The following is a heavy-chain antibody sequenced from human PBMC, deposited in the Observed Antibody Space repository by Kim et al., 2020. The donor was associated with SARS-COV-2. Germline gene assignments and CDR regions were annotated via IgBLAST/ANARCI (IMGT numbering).Heavy chain of an antibody. CDR1: GYTFTSYG. CDR3: ARVPPHSSGWYPAYP. D-gene: IGHD6-19*01. J-gene: IGHJ5*02. CDR2: ISAYNGNT. Sequence: ASVKVSCKASGYTFTSYGISWVRQAPGQGLEWMGWISAYNGNTNYAQKLQGRVTMTTDTSTSTAYMELRSLRSDDTAVYYCARVPPHSSGWYPAYPWGQGTLVTVSS. V-gene: IGHV1-18*04.